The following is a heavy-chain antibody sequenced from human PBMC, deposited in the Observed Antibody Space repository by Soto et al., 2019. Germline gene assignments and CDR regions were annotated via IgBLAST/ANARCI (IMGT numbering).Heavy chain of an antibody. V-gene: IGHV3-23*01. CDR3: AKDYGPYYYYYMDV. CDR2: ISGSGGST. D-gene: IGHD4-17*01. CDR1: GFTFSSYA. J-gene: IGHJ6*03. Sequence: GGSLRLSCAASGFTFSSYAMSWVRQAPGKGLEWVSAISGSGGSTYYADSVKGRFTISRDNSKNTLYLQMNSLRAEDTAVYYCAKDYGPYYYYYMDVWGKGTTVTVSS.